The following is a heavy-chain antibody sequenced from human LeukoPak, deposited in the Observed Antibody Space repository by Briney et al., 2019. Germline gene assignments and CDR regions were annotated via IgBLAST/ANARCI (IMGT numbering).Heavy chain of an antibody. CDR1: GDSISSGDYY. Sequence: SETLSLTCTVSGDSISSGDYYWGWIRQPPGKGLEWIGNIRYSGSTYYSPSLKSRVTISLDTSKNQFSLKLTSMTAAVTAVYYCAKRRGGSSELDPWGQGTLVTVS. J-gene: IGHJ5*02. CDR3: AKRRGGSSELDP. CDR2: IRYSGST. D-gene: IGHD6-6*01. V-gene: IGHV4-39*01.